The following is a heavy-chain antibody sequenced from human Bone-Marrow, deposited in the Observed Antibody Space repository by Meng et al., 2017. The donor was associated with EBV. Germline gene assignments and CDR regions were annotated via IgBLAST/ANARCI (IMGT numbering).Heavy chain of an antibody. J-gene: IGHJ4*02. V-gene: IGHV1-69*01. CDR1: GGTFSSYA. CDR3: ARDSDILTGPGGY. CDR2: IIPIFGTA. D-gene: IGHD3-9*01. Sequence: GQAVKSGAEVKKPGSSVKVSCKASGGTFSSYAISWVRQAPGQGLEWMGGIIPIFGTANYAQKFQGRVTITADESMSTAYMELSSLRSEDTAVYYCARDSDILTGPGGYWGQGTLVTVSS.